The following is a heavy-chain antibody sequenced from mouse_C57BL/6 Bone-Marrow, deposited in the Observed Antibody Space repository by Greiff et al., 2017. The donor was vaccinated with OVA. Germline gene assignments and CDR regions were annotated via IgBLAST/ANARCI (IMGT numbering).Heavy chain of an antibody. J-gene: IGHJ2*01. CDR2: IDPENGDT. Sequence: EVQLQQSGAELVRPGASVKLSCTASGFNIKDDYMHWVKQRPEQGLEWIGWIDPENGDTEYASKFQGKATITADTSSNTAYLQLSSLTSEDTAVYYCTTPITTGAFDYWGQGTTLTVSS. D-gene: IGHD1-1*01. CDR1: GFNIKDDY. CDR3: TTPITTGAFDY. V-gene: IGHV14-4*01.